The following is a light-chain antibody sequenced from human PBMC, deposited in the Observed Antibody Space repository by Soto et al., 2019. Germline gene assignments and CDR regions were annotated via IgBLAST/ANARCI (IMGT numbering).Light chain of an antibody. CDR1: NSDVGTYTL. CDR3: CSYAGGNTYV. Sequence: QSALTQPASVSGSPGQSITISCTGTNSDVGTYTLVSWYQQHPDKAPKLMIYEGTQRPSGISPRFSGSKSGNTASLTISGLQAEDEADYYCCSYAGGNTYVFGSGTKLTVL. V-gene: IGLV2-23*01. J-gene: IGLJ1*01. CDR2: EGT.